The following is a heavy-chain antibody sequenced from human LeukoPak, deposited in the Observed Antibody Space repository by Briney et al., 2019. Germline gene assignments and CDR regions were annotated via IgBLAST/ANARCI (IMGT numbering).Heavy chain of an antibody. CDR2: IIGSGGST. D-gene: IGHD3-16*01. CDR3: AKGVSVGDRRPHYYYMDV. Sequence: GGSLRLSCAASGFTFSTYAMTWVRQAPGKGLEWVSGIIGSGGSTYYTDSVKGRFTISRDNSKNTLYLQMNSLRAEDTAVYYCAKGVSVGDRRPHYYYMDVWGKGTTVTVSS. V-gene: IGHV3-23*01. CDR1: GFTFSTYA. J-gene: IGHJ6*03.